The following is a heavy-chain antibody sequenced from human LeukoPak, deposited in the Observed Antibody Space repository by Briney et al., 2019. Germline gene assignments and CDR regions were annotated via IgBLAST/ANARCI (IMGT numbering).Heavy chain of an antibody. V-gene: IGHV3-15*01. D-gene: IGHD2-2*01. J-gene: IGHJ4*02. CDR2: IKSKTDSGTT. CDR3: ATGLRAADMN. Sequence: GGALRLSCAASGFTFSNTWMCWGRHAPGKGLEWVERIKSKTDSGTTDYAATVKGRFTISRDDSKNTLYLQMNSLKTEDAAVYYCATGLRAADMNWGLGTLVTVSS. CDR1: GFTFSNTW.